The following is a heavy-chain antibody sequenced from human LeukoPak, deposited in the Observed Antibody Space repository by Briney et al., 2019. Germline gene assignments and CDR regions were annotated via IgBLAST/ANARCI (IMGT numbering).Heavy chain of an antibody. CDR2: IYYSGST. V-gene: IGHV4-31*03. D-gene: IGHD2-2*01. Sequence: PSQTLSLTCTVSGGSISSGGYYWSWIRQHPGKGLERIGYIYYSGSTYYNPSLKSRVTISVDTSKNQFSLKLSSVTAADTAVYYCARDLRSSTSCYSDVWGQGTTVTVSS. CDR3: ARDLRSSTSCYSDV. CDR1: GGSISSGGYY. J-gene: IGHJ6*02.